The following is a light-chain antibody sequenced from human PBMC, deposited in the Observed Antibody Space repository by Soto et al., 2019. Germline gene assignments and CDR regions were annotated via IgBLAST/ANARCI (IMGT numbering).Light chain of an antibody. Sequence: QSALTQPASVSGSPGQSITISCTGTSSDIGGYKYVSWYQQHPGKAPKLMIYEVNNRPSGVSNRFSGSKSGNTASLTISGLQAEDEADYYCTSYTTRNTWVFGGGTKLTVL. V-gene: IGLV2-14*01. J-gene: IGLJ3*02. CDR3: TSYTTRNTWV. CDR2: EVN. CDR1: SSDIGGYKY.